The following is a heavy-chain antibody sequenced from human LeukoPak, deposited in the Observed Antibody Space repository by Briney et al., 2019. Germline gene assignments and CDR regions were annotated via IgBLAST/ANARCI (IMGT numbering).Heavy chain of an antibody. V-gene: IGHV3-23*01. J-gene: IGHJ6*03. CDR2: ISGSGDTA. D-gene: IGHD2-15*01. CDR1: GFTFSSYA. CDR3: AKDTTAWWYHRAYMDA. Sequence: QPGGSLRLSCAASGFTFSSYAMSWVRQAPGGGLEWVSAISGSGDTAYHADSVKGRFTISRDNSENRLSLQMDSLRAEDTAVYFCAKDTTAWWYHRAYMDAWGKGTTVTVSS.